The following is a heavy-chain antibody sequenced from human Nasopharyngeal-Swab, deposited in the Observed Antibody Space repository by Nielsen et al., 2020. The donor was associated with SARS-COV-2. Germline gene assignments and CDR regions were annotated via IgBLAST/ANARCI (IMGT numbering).Heavy chain of an antibody. J-gene: IGHJ4*02. V-gene: IGHV3-74*01. Sequence: GESLKISCAASGFTFSIYWMRWVRQAPGKGLVWVSRISGDGSSTSYADSVKGRFTISRDNAKNTLYLQIHSLRAEDTAVYYCAGEPDTPMIPFDSWGQGTLVTVSS. CDR2: ISGDGSST. CDR1: GFTFSIYW. D-gene: IGHD5-18*01. CDR3: AGEPDTPMIPFDS.